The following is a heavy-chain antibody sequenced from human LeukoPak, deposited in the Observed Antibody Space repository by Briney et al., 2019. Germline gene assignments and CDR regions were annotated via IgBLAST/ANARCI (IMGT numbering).Heavy chain of an antibody. CDR2: IYTSGST. CDR1: GGSISSYY. CDR3: ARDLAYYDSSGYYGYYFDY. V-gene: IGHV4-4*07. Sequence: PSETLSLTCTVSGGSISSYYWSWIRQAAGKGLEWIGRIYTSGSTNYNPSLKSRVTMSVDTSKNQFSLKLSSVTAADTAVYYCARDLAYYDSSGYYGYYFDYWGQGTLVTVSS. J-gene: IGHJ4*02. D-gene: IGHD3-22*01.